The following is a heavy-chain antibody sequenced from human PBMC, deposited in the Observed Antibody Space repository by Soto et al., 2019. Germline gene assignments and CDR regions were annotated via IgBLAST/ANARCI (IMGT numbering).Heavy chain of an antibody. CDR2: INAGNGNT. CDR1: GYTFTSYA. J-gene: IGHJ4*02. CDR3: ARDSVVGTCDY. V-gene: IGHV1-3*01. D-gene: IGHD6-19*01. Sequence: VASVKVSCKASGYTFTSYAMHWVRQAPGQRLEWMGWINAGNGNTKYSQKFQGRVTITRDTSASTAYMELSSLRSEDTAVYYCARDSVVGTCDYWGQGTLVTVSS.